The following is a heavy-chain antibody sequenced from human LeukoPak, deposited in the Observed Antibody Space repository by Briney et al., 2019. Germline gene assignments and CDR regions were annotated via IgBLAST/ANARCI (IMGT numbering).Heavy chain of an antibody. Sequence: GGSLRLSCAASGFTFSNAWMNWVRQAPGKGLEWVAVISYDGSNKYYADSVKGRFTISRDNSKNTLYLQMNSLRAEDTAVYYCARTITGVAAAGTGFDYWGQGTLVTVSS. CDR1: GFTFSNAW. CDR2: ISYDGSNK. D-gene: IGHD6-13*01. J-gene: IGHJ4*02. CDR3: ARTITGVAAAGTGFDY. V-gene: IGHV3-30-3*01.